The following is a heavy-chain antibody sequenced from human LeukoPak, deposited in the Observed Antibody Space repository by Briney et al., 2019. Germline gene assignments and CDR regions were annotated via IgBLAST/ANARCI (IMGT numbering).Heavy chain of an antibody. V-gene: IGHV3-7*03. Sequence: PGGSLRLSCAASGFTFSSYWMSWVRQAPGKGLEWVANIKQDGSEKYYVDSVKGRFTISRDNAKNSLYLQMNSLRAEDTAVYYCARVVRGVIIRADYYYYYMDVWGKGTTVTISS. J-gene: IGHJ6*03. D-gene: IGHD3-10*01. CDR2: IKQDGSEK. CDR1: GFTFSSYW. CDR3: ARVVRGVIIRADYYYYYMDV.